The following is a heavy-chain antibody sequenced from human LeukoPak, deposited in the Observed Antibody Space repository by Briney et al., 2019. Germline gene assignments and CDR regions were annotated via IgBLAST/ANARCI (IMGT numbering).Heavy chain of an antibody. Sequence: PSQTLSLTCTVSGGSISSGSYYWSWIRQPAGKGLEWMGRIYTSGSTNYNPSLKSRVTISVDTSKNQFSLKLSSVTAADTAVYYCAREGWYSSSYWGQGTLVTVSS. CDR1: GGSISSGSYY. V-gene: IGHV4-61*02. CDR2: IYTSGST. D-gene: IGHD6-6*01. CDR3: AREGWYSSSY. J-gene: IGHJ4*02.